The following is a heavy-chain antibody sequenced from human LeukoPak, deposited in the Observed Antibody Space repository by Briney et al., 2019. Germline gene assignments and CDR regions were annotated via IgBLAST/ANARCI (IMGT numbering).Heavy chain of an antibody. CDR3: AREALEVNWFDP. Sequence: SETLSLTCTVSGYSISSGYYWGWIRQPPGKGLEWIGSIYHSGSTYYNPSLKSRVTISVDTSKNQFSLKLSSVTAAGTAVYYCAREALEVNWFDPWGQGTLVTVSS. CDR2: IYHSGST. V-gene: IGHV4-38-2*02. CDR1: GYSISSGYY. J-gene: IGHJ5*02. D-gene: IGHD5-24*01.